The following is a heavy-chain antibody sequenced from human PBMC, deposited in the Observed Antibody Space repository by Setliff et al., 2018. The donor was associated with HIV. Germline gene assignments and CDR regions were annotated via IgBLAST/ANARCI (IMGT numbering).Heavy chain of an antibody. CDR2: ISGSADSL. V-gene: IGHV3-23*01. Sequence: GGSLRLSCAASGFTFTNAWMSWVRQAPGKGLEYVSAISGSADSLHYADSVKGRFHISRDNSKNTLYLQMNSLRAEDTAVYYCAKDKVVVAAGWFDPWGQGTLVTVSS. D-gene: IGHD2-15*01. J-gene: IGHJ5*02. CDR3: AKDKVVVAAGWFDP. CDR1: GFTFTNAW.